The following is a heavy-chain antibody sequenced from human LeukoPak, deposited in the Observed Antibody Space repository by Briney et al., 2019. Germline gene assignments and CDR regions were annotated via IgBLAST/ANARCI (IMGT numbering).Heavy chain of an antibody. CDR1: DDSITNTLFY. D-gene: IGHD4-23*01. CDR3: AREWASGGNSLDY. CDR2: ISYSGAT. J-gene: IGHJ4*02. V-gene: IGHV4-39*07. Sequence: PSETLSLTCSVSDDSITNTLFYWVWIRQAPGKGLESVGTISYSGATYYNPSLKSRVTMSMDASKRQFSLKLTSVTVADMAVYYCAREWASGGNSLDYWGRGTLVPVSS.